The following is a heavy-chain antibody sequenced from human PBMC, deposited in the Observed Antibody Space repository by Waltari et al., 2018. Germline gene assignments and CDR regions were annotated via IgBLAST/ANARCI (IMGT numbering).Heavy chain of an antibody. CDR3: ARDRLLYGFDY. Sequence: QVQLVESGGGVVQPGRSLRLSCAASGFTFSSYGMHWVRRAPGKGLEWVAVILFDGSNKSYAYSVKVRFTISRDNSKNTLYLQMNSLRAEDTAVYYCARDRLLYGFDYWGQGTLVTVSS. CDR1: GFTFSSYG. J-gene: IGHJ4*02. CDR2: ILFDGSNK. V-gene: IGHV3-33*01. D-gene: IGHD2-15*01.